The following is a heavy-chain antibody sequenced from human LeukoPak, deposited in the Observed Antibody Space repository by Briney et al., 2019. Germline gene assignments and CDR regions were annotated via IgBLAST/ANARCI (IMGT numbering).Heavy chain of an antibody. CDR3: ANKLTGGSGYGPFDY. J-gene: IGHJ4*02. D-gene: IGHD3-3*01. CDR2: IRYDGSNK. Sequence: GGSLRLSCAASGFTFSSYGMHWVRQAPGKGLEWVAFIRYDGSNKYYADFVKGRFTISRDNSKNTLYLQMNSLRAEDAAVYYCANKLTGGSGYGPFDYWGQGTLVTVSS. CDR1: GFTFSSYG. V-gene: IGHV3-30*02.